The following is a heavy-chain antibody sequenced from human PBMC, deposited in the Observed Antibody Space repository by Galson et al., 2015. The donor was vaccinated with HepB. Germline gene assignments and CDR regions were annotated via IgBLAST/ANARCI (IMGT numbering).Heavy chain of an antibody. J-gene: IGHJ6*02. CDR3: ARGGQYYDILTGYYHYYYYYGMDV. CDR2: IIPIFGTA. Sequence: SVKVSCKASGGTFSSYAISWVRQAPGQGLEWMGGIIPIFGTANYAQKSQGRVTITADESTSTAYMELSSLRSEDTAVYYCARGGQYYDILTGYYHYYYYYGMDVWGQGTTVTVSS. CDR1: GGTFSSYA. D-gene: IGHD3-9*01. V-gene: IGHV1-69*13.